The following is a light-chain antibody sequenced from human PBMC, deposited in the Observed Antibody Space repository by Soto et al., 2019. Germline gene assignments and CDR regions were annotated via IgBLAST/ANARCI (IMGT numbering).Light chain of an antibody. CDR1: QSVSGY. Sequence: DIVLTQSPATLSLSPGERATLSCSTSQSVSGYLAWYQQKPGQPPRLLIYGAFNRATGVPARFSGSGSGTDFTLTISSLEPEDFAVYYCQQRSNWLWTFGQGTKVEIK. CDR2: GAF. CDR3: QQRSNWLWT. V-gene: IGKV3-11*01. J-gene: IGKJ1*01.